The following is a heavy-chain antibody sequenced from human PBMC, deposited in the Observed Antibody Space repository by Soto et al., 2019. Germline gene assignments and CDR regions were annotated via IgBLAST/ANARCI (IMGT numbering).Heavy chain of an antibody. CDR3: ATTIVVADTFDY. CDR1: GYTFTSYY. J-gene: IGHJ4*02. CDR2: INPSGGST. V-gene: IGHV1-46*01. D-gene: IGHD3-22*01. Sequence: ASVKVSCKASGYTFTSYYMHWVRQAPGQGLEWMGIINPSGGSTSYAQKFQGRVTMTRDTSTSTVYMELSSLRSEDTAVYYRATTIVVADTFDYWGQGTLVTVSS.